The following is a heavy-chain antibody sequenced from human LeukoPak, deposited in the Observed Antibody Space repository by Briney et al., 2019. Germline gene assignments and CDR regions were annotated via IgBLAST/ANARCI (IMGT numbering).Heavy chain of an antibody. CDR3: VRSPQSGSGWYDYFDY. CDR1: GFTFSDYY. CDR2: ISSSGGTM. Sequence: GGSLRLSCAASGFTFSDYYISWIRQAPGKGLNWISYISSSGGTMYYADSVKGRFTISRDNAKNSLYLQVNSLRAEDTAVYYCVRSPQSGSGWYDYFDYWGQGTLVTVSS. D-gene: IGHD6-19*01. J-gene: IGHJ4*02. V-gene: IGHV3-11*01.